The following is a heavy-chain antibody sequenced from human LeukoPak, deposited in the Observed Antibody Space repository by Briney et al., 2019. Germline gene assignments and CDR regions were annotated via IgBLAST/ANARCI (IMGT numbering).Heavy chain of an antibody. J-gene: IGHJ4*02. CDR1: GFTFSSYW. Sequence: GGSLRLSCEASGFTFSSYWMSWVRQAPGKGLEWVSAISGSGGSTYYADSVKGRFTISRDNSKNTLYLQMNSLRAEDTAVYYCAKGATMIVVGYFDYWGQGTLVTVSS. CDR2: ISGSGGST. CDR3: AKGATMIVVGYFDY. D-gene: IGHD3-22*01. V-gene: IGHV3-23*01.